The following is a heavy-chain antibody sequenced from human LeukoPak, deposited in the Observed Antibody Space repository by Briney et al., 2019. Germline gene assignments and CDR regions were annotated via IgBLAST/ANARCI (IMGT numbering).Heavy chain of an antibody. CDR2: ISYGEANK. Sequence: GGSLRLSCVASGFTFSSYAVHWVRQAPGKGLEWVAVISYGEANKYYTDSVKGRFTISRDNSKNTLYLQMNSLRAEDTAVYYCVRETGSTVGSTDFDYWGQGTLVTVSS. D-gene: IGHD4-17*01. J-gene: IGHJ4*02. V-gene: IGHV3-30-3*01. CDR3: VRETGSTVGSTDFDY. CDR1: GFTFSSYA.